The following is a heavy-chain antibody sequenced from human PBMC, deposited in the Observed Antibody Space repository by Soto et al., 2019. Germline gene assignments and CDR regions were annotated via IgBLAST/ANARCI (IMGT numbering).Heavy chain of an antibody. D-gene: IGHD6-19*01. V-gene: IGHV4-59*08. CDR1: GASISGSH. Sequence: SETLSLTCTVSGASISGSHWGWIRQHPGEGLEWIGYIYYTGSTNYNPSLKSRVTMSVDTSKNQFSLTLNSVTAADTAVYYCARGFAIGWYTYFFDLWGQGPLVTVSS. CDR3: ARGFAIGWYTYFFDL. CDR2: IYYTGST. J-gene: IGHJ4*02.